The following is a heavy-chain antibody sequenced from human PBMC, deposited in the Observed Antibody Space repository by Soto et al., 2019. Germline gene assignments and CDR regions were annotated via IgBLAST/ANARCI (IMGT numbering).Heavy chain of an antibody. CDR2: ISYDGSNK. CDR3: AKERYSSGWYYFDY. CDR1: GFTFSSYG. D-gene: IGHD6-19*01. V-gene: IGHV3-30*18. Sequence: PGGSLRLSCAASGFTFSSYGMHWVRQAPGKGLEWVAVISYDGSNKYYADSVKGRFTISRDNSKNTLYLQMNSLRAEDTAVYYCAKERYSSGWYYFDYWGQGTLVTVSS. J-gene: IGHJ4*02.